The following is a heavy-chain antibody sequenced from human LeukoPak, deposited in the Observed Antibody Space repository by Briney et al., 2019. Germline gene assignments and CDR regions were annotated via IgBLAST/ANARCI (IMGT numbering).Heavy chain of an antibody. Sequence: GGSLRLSCAASGFTFRSYWMSWVRQAPGKGLEWVADMKLDGSEEYYVDSVKGRFTISRDNSKNTLYLQMNSLSAEDTAVYYCAKDPGYYDSSGYIFDYWGQGTLVTVSS. D-gene: IGHD3-22*01. V-gene: IGHV3-7*01. CDR2: MKLDGSEE. CDR1: GFTFRSYW. CDR3: AKDPGYYDSSGYIFDY. J-gene: IGHJ4*02.